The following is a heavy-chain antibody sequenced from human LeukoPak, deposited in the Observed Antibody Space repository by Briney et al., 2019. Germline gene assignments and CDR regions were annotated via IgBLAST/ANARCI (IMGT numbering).Heavy chain of an antibody. CDR3: AKVYYHYFSGSYSPFDY. Sequence: GGSLRLSCAASGFTVSSNYMSWVRQAPGKGLEWVSVIYSGGSTYYADSVKGRFTISRDNSKNTLYLQMNSLRAEDTAVYYCAKVYYHYFSGSYSPFDYWGQGTLVTVSS. CDR2: IYSGGST. V-gene: IGHV3-66*01. D-gene: IGHD3-10*01. J-gene: IGHJ4*02. CDR1: GFTVSSNY.